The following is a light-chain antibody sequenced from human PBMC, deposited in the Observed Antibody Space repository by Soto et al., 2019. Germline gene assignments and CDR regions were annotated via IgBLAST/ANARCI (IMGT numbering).Light chain of an antibody. Sequence: EIVMTQSPATLSVSPGERATLSCRTSQSVNTNLAWYQQKPGQAPRLLIYGASTRATGIPARFSGSGSGTDFTLTISSLQSEDFAVYYCQQYNNWPPGTFGGGTKVEIK. CDR3: QQYNNWPPGT. V-gene: IGKV3-15*01. J-gene: IGKJ4*01. CDR1: QSVNTN. CDR2: GAS.